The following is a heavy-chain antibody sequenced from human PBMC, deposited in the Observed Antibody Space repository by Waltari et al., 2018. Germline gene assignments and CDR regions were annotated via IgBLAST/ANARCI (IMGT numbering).Heavy chain of an antibody. D-gene: IGHD3-16*01. V-gene: IGHV3-15*01. Sequence: VQSVGTGGRVGKPGGATTHVLGGLGVTLLQCHTTRGRQAPGKGLEWIGRIKSEPDGVATEYAAPVKGRFFISRDDSNNMLYLLMNSLETADTAVYYCITRVDGFSWGRYFDSWGQGPLVTVSS. CDR3: ITRVDGFSWGRYFDS. CDR1: VTLLQCH. J-gene: IGHJ4*02. CDR2: IKSEPDGVAT.